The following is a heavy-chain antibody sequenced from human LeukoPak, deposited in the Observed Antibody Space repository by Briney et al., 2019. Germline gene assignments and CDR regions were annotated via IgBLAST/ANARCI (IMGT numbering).Heavy chain of an antibody. V-gene: IGHV3-53*01. CDR3: ARDESFYGSGRYY. CDR2: IYSGGST. J-gene: IGHJ4*02. D-gene: IGHD3-10*01. Sequence: PGGSLRLSCAASGFTVSSNYISWVRQAPGKGLEWVSVIYSGGSTYYADSVKGRFTISRDNSKNTLYLQMNSLRAEDTAVYYCARDESFYGSGRYYWGQGTLVTVSS. CDR1: GFTVSSNY.